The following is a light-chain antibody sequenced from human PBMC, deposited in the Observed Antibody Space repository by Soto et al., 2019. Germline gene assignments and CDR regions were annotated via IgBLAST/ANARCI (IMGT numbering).Light chain of an antibody. J-gene: IGLJ1*01. V-gene: IGLV2-23*01. CDR3: CSYAGSGTYV. Sequence: QSVLPQPASVSGSPGQSITISCTGTSSDVGSYNLVSWYQQHPGKAPKLMIYEGSKRPSGVSNRFSGSKSGNTASLTISGLQAEDEADYYCCSYAGSGTYVFGPGTKVTVL. CDR2: EGS. CDR1: SSDVGSYNL.